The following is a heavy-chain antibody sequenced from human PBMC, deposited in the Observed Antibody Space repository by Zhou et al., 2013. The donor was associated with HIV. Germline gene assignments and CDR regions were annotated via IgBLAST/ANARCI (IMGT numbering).Heavy chain of an antibody. Sequence: QVQLVQSGAEVKKPGSSVKVSCKASGGTFNNYAISWLRQAPGQGLEWMGGIIPIFGTANYAQKFQGRVTIIADESTSTAYMELSSLRSEDTAVYYCARDDPYCSGGICYPIYYHGMDVWGQGTTVIVSS. V-gene: IGHV1-69*12. J-gene: IGHJ6*02. D-gene: IGHD2-15*01. CDR2: IIPIFGTA. CDR3: ARDDPYCSGGICYPIYYHGMDV. CDR1: GGTFNNYA.